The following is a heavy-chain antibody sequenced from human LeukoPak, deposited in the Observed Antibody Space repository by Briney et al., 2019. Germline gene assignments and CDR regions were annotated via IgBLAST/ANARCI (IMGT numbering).Heavy chain of an antibody. Sequence: GGSLRLSCAVSGFRFSGYNMNWVRQAPGKGLGWIAYISSTTVISYADSVEGRFTVSRDNAHDSLYLQRSSLTLDDTAVYFCAREGDGSNSGFAYWGQGTMVTVSS. J-gene: IGHJ4*02. D-gene: IGHD4-11*01. CDR2: ISSTTVI. V-gene: IGHV3-69-1*01. CDR1: GFRFSGYN. CDR3: AREGDGSNSGFAY.